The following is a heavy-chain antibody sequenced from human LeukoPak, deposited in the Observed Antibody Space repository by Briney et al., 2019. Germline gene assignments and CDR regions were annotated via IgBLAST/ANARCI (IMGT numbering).Heavy chain of an antibody. CDR1: GGSFSGYY. D-gene: IGHD4-17*01. Sequence: PSGTLSLTCAVYGGSFSGYYWSWIRQPPGKGLEWIGEINHSGSTNYNPSLKSRVTISVDTSKNQFSLKLSSVTAADTAVYYCARSYGDYVWFSAFDIWGQGTMVTVSS. CDR3: ARSYGDYVWFSAFDI. CDR2: INHSGST. V-gene: IGHV4-34*01. J-gene: IGHJ3*02.